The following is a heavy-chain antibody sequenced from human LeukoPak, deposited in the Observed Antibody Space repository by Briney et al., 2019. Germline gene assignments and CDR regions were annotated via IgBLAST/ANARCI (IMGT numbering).Heavy chain of an antibody. CDR3: ARHYDSSGYYPYYFDY. CDR2: IYNNGST. Sequence: SETLSLTCTVSGGSISSYYWTWIRQPAGKGLEWIGRIYNNGSTNYNPSLKSRVTMSVDTSKNQFSLKLSSVTAADTAVYYCARHYDSSGYYPYYFDYWGQGTLVTVSS. V-gene: IGHV4-4*07. J-gene: IGHJ4*02. CDR1: GGSISSYY. D-gene: IGHD3-22*01.